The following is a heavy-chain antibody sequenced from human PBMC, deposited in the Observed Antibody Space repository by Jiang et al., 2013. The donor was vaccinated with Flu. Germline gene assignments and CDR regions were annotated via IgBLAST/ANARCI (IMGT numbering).Heavy chain of an antibody. J-gene: IGHJ2*01. Sequence: KPTQTLTLTCTFSGFSLSSSEVGVGWIRQPPGKALEWLALIYGDDDKRYSLSLQSRLTITKDTSKNQVVLTMTNMDPVDTATYYCAHSIPQVEMATMIDYWYFDLWGRGTLVTVSS. CDR2: IYGDDDK. CDR1: GFSLSSSEVG. V-gene: IGHV2-5*02. CDR3: AHSIPQVEMATMIDYWYFDL. D-gene: IGHD5-24*01.